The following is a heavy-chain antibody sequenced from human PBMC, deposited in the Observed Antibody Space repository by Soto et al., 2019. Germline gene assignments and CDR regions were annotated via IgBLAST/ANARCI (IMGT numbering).Heavy chain of an antibody. D-gene: IGHD3-16*01. J-gene: IGHJ4*02. V-gene: IGHV3-30*18. CDR1: GFTFSTSD. Sequence: GGSLRLSCVASGFTFSTSDMHWFRQAPGHGLEWVAVVSYDERNIYYADSVKGRFSASRDNSKNTLFLHMNSLRAEDTAVYFCAKLVDKSLDDYWGQGALVTVSS. CDR3: AKLVDKSLDDY. CDR2: VSYDERNI.